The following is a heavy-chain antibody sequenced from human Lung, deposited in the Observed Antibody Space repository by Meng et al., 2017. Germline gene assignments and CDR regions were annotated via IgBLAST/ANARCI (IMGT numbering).Heavy chain of an antibody. D-gene: IGHD6-13*01. V-gene: IGHV1-2*06. CDR1: GYNFPDYY. CDR3: ARDEDISAAGKLFGDY. Sequence: QVHLVQSGAEVKKPGDSVKVSCKPSGYNFPDYYIHWVRQAPGQGLEWMGRIDPKNGDTHYAQKFQGRVTMTGDTSISTAYMDLSGLRSDDTAVYYCARDEDISAAGKLFGDYWGQGTLVTVSS. J-gene: IGHJ4*02. CDR2: IDPKNGDT.